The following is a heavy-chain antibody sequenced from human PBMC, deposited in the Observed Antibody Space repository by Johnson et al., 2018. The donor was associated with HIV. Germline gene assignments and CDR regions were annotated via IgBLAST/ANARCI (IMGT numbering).Heavy chain of an antibody. V-gene: IGHV3-48*04. J-gene: IGHJ3*02. D-gene: IGHD3-3*01. CDR1: GLTFSSYW. CDR2: MSSSGTTI. CDR3: ARDASLRFLEWFDAFDI. Sequence: VQLVESGGGLVKPGGSLRLSCAASGLTFSSYWMSWVRQAPGKGLEWISYMSSSGTTIYHAESVKGRFTISRDNAKNSLYLQMNSLRAEDTAVYYCARDASLRFLEWFDAFDIWGQGTMVTVSS.